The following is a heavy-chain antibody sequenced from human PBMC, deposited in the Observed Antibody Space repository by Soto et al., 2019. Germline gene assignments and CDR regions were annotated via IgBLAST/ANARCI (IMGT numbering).Heavy chain of an antibody. CDR2: IYYSGST. CDR3: ARVSGCGYHDHFLWFDP. J-gene: IGHJ5*02. D-gene: IGHD3-22*01. CDR1: GGSISSGGYY. V-gene: IGHV4-31*03. Sequence: QVQLQESGPGLVKPSQTLSLTCTVSGGSISSGGYYWSWIRQHPGKGLEWIGYIYYSGSTYYNPSPKSRVTIAVDSSKNQFSRKLGSVTAAHTAVYYGARVSGCGYHDHFLWFDPWGQGTLVSVFS.